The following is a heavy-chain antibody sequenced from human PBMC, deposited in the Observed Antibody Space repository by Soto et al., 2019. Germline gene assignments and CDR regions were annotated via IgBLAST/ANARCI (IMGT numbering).Heavy chain of an antibody. V-gene: IGHV1-69*10. CDR1: GGFNNYA. D-gene: IGHD4-17*01. J-gene: IGHJ4*02. Sequence: SVKVSCKASGGFNNYAVSWVRQAPGQGLEWMGVTIPELGTSNYAQRLQGRVTITVDKATNTAYLNLTTLTSEDTAIYYCARTSMTRIDYWGQGTLVTVSS. CDR3: ARTSMTRIDY. CDR2: TIPELGTS.